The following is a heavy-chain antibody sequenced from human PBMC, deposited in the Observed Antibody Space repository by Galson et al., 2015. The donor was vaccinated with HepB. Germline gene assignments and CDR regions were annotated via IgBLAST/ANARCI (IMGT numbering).Heavy chain of an antibody. J-gene: IGHJ6*03. Sequence: SVKVSCKASGYTFTRYAMHWVRQAPGQRLEWMGWINTGNGNTKYSQKFQGGVTITRDTSASTAYMELSSLTSEDTAVYYCARDGEYPGGYYYYYMDVWGKGTTVTVSS. CDR1: GYTFTRYA. CDR3: ARDGEYPGGYYYYYMDV. CDR2: INTGNGNT. D-gene: IGHD2/OR15-2a*01. V-gene: IGHV1-3*04.